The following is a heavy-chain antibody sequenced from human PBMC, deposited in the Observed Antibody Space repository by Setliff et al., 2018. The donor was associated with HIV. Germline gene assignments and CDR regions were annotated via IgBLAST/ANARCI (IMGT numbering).Heavy chain of an antibody. J-gene: IGHJ5*02. CDR3: SRSYCGGDCSLVVDTNWFDP. CDR2: FYHSGRT. Sequence: SETLSLTCAVSGYSISSGYYWGWIRQPPGKGLEWIGSFYHSGRTYYNPSLKSRVTISVDTSKNQFSLRLSSVTAADTAVYYCSRSYCGGDCSLVVDTNWFDPWGQGTPVTVSS. V-gene: IGHV4-38-2*01. D-gene: IGHD2-21*01. CDR1: GYSISSGYY.